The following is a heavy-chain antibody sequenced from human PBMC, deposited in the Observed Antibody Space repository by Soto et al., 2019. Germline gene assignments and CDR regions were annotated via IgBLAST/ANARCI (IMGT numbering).Heavy chain of an antibody. D-gene: IGHD3-10*01. CDR3: ARGRLTMVRGVRAYYFDY. V-gene: IGHV4-34*01. J-gene: IGHJ4*02. Sequence: QVQLQQWGAGLLKPSETLSLTCAVYGGSFSGYYWSWIRQPPGKGLEWIGEINHSGSTNYNPSLKSRVTISVDTSKNQFSLKLSSVTAADTAVYYCARGRLTMVRGVRAYYFDYWGQGTLVTVSS. CDR1: GGSFSGYY. CDR2: INHSGST.